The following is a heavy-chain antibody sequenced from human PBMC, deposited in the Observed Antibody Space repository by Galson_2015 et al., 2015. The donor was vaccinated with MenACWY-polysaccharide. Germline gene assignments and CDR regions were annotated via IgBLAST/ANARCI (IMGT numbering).Heavy chain of an antibody. CDR1: GFSLGAWY. CDR2: ISKSSDSI. Sequence: SLRLSCAASGFSLGAWYMSWIRQAPGKGLEWLSYISKSSDSIYYGDSVKGRFTISRDNARNSLYLQMNRLEAEDTAIYYCARGHYGLDVWGQGTTVTVSS. J-gene: IGHJ6*02. V-gene: IGHV3-11*01. CDR3: ARGHYGLDV.